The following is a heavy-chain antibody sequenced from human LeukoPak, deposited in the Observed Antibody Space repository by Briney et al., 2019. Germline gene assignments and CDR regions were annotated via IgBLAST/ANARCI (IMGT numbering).Heavy chain of an antibody. J-gene: IGHJ4*02. CDR2: ISGSGGNT. Sequence: GGSLRLSCAASGFTFSSYAMNWVRQAPGKGREWVSAISGSGGNTYYADSGKGRFTISRDNSKNTLYLKMNSLRAEDTAVYYCEKAARSDSTDYWGQGTLVTVSS. CDR3: EKAARSDSTDY. CDR1: GFTFSSYA. D-gene: IGHD2-21*02. V-gene: IGHV3-23*01.